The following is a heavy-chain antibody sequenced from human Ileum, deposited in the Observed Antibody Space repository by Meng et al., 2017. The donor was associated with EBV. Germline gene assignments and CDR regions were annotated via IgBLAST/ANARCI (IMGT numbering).Heavy chain of an antibody. V-gene: IGHV4-61*03. D-gene: IGHD5-12*01. CDR3: AGGRAGYGGYKT. CDR1: SGPVSSGDYH. J-gene: IGHJ4*02. CDR2: ILSGST. Sequence: VHLSGSGPGLIKPSETLSPTCTVSSGPVSSGDYHCSWIRQPPGKGLEWIGYILSGSTNYDPSLTNRVTISVDTSKNHFSLKLTSVTAADTAVYYCAGGRAGYGGYKTWGQGTLVTVSS.